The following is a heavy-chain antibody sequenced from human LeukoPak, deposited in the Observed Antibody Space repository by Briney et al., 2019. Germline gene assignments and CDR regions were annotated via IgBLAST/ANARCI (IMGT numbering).Heavy chain of an antibody. CDR1: GGSINNYY. CDR3: TKGYGNVVGWFDP. V-gene: IGHV4-59*01. Sequence: SETLSLTCTVSGGSINNYYWTWIRQPPGKGLEWIGYISYSGSTNYNPSLKSRVTLSVDTSKNQISLKLRSVTAADTAVYYCTKGYGNVVGWFDPWGQGTLVTVSS. D-gene: IGHD2-15*01. CDR2: ISYSGST. J-gene: IGHJ5*02.